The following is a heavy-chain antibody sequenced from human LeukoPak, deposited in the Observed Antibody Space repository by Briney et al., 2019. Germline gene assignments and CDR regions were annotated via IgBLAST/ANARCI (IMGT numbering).Heavy chain of an antibody. V-gene: IGHV4-34*01. Sequence: PSETLSLTCAVYGGSFSGYYWSWIRQPPGKGLEWIGEINHSGSTNYNPSLKSRVTISVDTSKNQFSLKLSSVTAADTAVYYCARENPSRAFDIWGQGTMVTVSS. CDR3: ARENPSRAFDI. CDR2: INHSGST. CDR1: GGSFSGYY. J-gene: IGHJ3*02. D-gene: IGHD1-14*01.